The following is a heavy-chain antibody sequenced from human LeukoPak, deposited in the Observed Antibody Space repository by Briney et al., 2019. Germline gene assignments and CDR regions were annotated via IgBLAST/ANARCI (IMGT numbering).Heavy chain of an antibody. V-gene: IGHV4-39*07. Sequence: SETLSLTCTVSGGSISSSSYYWGWIRQPPGKGPEWIGSIYYSGSTYYNPSLKSRVTISVDTSKNQFSLKLSSVTAADTAVYYCARADYGDYVRGTYYGMDVWGQGTTVTVSS. J-gene: IGHJ6*02. CDR1: GGSISSSSYY. D-gene: IGHD4-17*01. CDR2: IYYSGST. CDR3: ARADYGDYVRGTYYGMDV.